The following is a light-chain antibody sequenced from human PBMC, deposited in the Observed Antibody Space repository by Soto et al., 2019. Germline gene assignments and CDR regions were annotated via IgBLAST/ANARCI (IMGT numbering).Light chain of an antibody. CDR1: QSISGS. J-gene: IGKJ1*01. Sequence: EIVMTQSPATLSVSPGERATLSCRASQSISGSLTWYQQKPGQAPRLLIYGASARAADIPPRFSGSWSGTEFTLTISSLQSEDFAVYYCQQYYNWPLLTFGQGTKVEIK. CDR3: QQYYNWPLLT. V-gene: IGKV3-15*01. CDR2: GAS.